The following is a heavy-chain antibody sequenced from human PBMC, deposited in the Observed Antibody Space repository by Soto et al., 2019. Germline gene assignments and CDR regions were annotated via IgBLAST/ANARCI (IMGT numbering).Heavy chain of an antibody. CDR1: GFTVSSSY. CDR3: ARNGPGGFDY. V-gene: IGHV3-66*01. CDR2: IFSDGTT. D-gene: IGHD2-8*01. Sequence: EVHLVESGGGLVQPGGSLRLSCAVSGFTVSSSYMNWVRQAPGKGLEWVSVIFSDGTTYYADSVKGRFTISRDTSKNIVYLQMNSLRADDTAIYHCARNGPGGFDYWGQGNLVTVSS. J-gene: IGHJ4*02.